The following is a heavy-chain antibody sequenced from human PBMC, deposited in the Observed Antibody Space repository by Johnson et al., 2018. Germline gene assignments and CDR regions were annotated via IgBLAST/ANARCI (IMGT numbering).Heavy chain of an antibody. CDR2: ISWNGGDP. CDR3: ARFASTDTTRANAFDI. J-gene: IGHJ3*02. CDR1: GFTFGAYG. V-gene: IGHV3-20*01. Sequence: VQLVESGGGVVRPGGSLRLSCAASGFTFGAYGMSWVRKGPGRGLEWVSGISWNGGDPSDADPVKGRFTISRDNAKNSLYLQMTSLRVEDTALAHCARFASTDTTRANAFDIGSQGTMVTVSS. D-gene: IGHD2/OR15-2a*01.